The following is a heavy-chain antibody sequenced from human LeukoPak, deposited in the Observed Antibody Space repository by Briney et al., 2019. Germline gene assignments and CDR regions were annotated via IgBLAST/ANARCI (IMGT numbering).Heavy chain of an antibody. V-gene: IGHV4-59*08. CDR1: GGSISSYY. Sequence: SETLSLTCTVSGGSISSYYWSWIRQPPGKGLEWIGCIYYSGSTNYNPSLKSRVTISVDTSKNQFSLKLSSVTAADTAVYYCASNSVLSIFDYWGQGTLVTVSS. D-gene: IGHD2/OR15-2a*01. CDR3: ASNSVLSIFDY. J-gene: IGHJ4*02. CDR2: IYYSGST.